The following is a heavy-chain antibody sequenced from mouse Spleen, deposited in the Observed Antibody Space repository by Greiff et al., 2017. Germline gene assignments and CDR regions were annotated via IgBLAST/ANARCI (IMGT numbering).Heavy chain of an antibody. Sequence: EVQLQESGPELVKPGASVKISCKASGYSFTGYYMNWVKQSPEKSLEWIGEINPSTGGTTYNQKFKAKATLTVDKSSSTAYMQLKSLTSEDSAVYYCARRGFYYGSSWFAYWGQGTLVTVSA. CDR3: ARRGFYYGSSWFAY. V-gene: IGHV1-42*01. CDR1: GYSFTGYY. D-gene: IGHD1-1*01. CDR2: INPSTGGT. J-gene: IGHJ3*01.